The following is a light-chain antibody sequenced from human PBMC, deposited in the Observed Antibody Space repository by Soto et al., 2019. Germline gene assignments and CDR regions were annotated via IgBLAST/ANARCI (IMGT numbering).Light chain of an antibody. J-gene: IGLJ2*01. V-gene: IGLV2-11*01. CDR3: CSYAGSYTL. Sequence: QSALTQPRSVSGSPGQSVTISCTGTSSDVGGYNYVSWYQQHPGKAPKLMIYDVSKRPSGVPDRFSGSKSGNTASLTISGLQAEDEADYYCCSYAGSYTLFGGGTKVTDL. CDR2: DVS. CDR1: SSDVGGYNY.